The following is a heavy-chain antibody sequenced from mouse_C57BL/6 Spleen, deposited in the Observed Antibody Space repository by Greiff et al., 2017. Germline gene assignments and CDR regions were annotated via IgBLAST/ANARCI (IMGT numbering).Heavy chain of an antibody. CDR2: ISGGGGNT. CDR3: ASAYYSNYLYWYFDV. D-gene: IGHD2-5*01. Sequence: EVHLVESGGGLVKPGGSLKLSCAASGFTFSSYTMSWVRQTPEKRLEWVATISGGGGNTYYPASVKGRFTISRDNAKNNLYLQMRSLRSEDTALYYCASAYYSNYLYWYFDVWGTGTTVTVSS. CDR1: GFTFSSYT. V-gene: IGHV5-9*01. J-gene: IGHJ1*03.